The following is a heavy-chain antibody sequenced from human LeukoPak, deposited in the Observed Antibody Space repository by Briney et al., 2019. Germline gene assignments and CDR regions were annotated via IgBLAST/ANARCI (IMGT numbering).Heavy chain of an antibody. CDR1: GGSFSGYY. Sequence: SETLSLTCAVYGGSFSGYYWSWIRQPPRKGLEWIGEINHSGSTYYNPSLKSRVTISVDTSKNQFSLKLSSVTAADTAVYYCARAHYYGSGSYYRLDYWGQGTLVTVSS. J-gene: IGHJ4*02. CDR3: ARAHYYGSGSYYRLDY. D-gene: IGHD3-10*01. V-gene: IGHV4-34*01. CDR2: INHSGST.